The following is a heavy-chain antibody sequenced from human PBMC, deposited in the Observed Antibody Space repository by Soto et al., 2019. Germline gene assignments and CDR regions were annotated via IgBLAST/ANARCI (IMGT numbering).Heavy chain of an antibody. J-gene: IGHJ6*02. D-gene: IGHD1-7*01. CDR3: AKEKLELLYYYYGMDV. V-gene: IGHV3-23*01. CDR2: ISGSGGST. Sequence: GGSLRLSCAASGFTFSSYAMSWVRQAPGKGLEWVSAISGSGGSTYYADSVKGRLTISRDNSKNTLYLQMNSLRAEDTAVYYCAKEKLELLYYYYGMDVWGQGTTVTVSS. CDR1: GFTFSSYA.